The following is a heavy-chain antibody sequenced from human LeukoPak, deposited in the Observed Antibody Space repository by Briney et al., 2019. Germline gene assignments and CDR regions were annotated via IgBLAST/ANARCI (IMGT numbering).Heavy chain of an antibody. CDR2: INPNSGGT. CDR1: GYTFTVYY. J-gene: IGHJ4*02. D-gene: IGHD1-26*01. Sequence: ASVTVSFKASGYTFTVYYMHWVRQAPGQGLEWMGWINPNSGGTNYAQKFQGGVTMTRDTSISTAYMELSRLRSDDTAVYYCATGGSYLYYFDYWGQGTLVTVSS. V-gene: IGHV1-2*02. CDR3: ATGGSYLYYFDY.